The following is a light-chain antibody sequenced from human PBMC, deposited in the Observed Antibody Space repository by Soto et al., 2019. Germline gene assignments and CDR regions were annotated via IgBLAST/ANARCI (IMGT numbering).Light chain of an antibody. J-gene: IGKJ5*01. CDR2: DAS. CDR1: QSVSSY. V-gene: IGKV3-11*01. Sequence: DIVLTQSPATLSLSPGERATLSCRASQSVSSYLAWYQQKPGQAPRLLIYDASNRATGIPARFSGSGSGTDFTLTISSLEPEDFAVYYGQQRSNWPPTFGQGTRLEIK. CDR3: QQRSNWPPT.